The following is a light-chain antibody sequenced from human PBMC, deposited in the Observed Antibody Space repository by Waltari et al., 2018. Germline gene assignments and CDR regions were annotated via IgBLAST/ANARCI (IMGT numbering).Light chain of an antibody. V-gene: IGKV1-33*01. CDR1: QDIFNW. CDR2: RAS. Sequence: DVQMTQSPSSLSESVGDRVTITCRASQDIFNWLAWYQQKPGKAPNLLIYRASNLETGVPSRFSARGSGTDFSLTISRLQPEDVATYYCQQHDNYPLTFGGGTKVEIK. CDR3: QQHDNYPLT. J-gene: IGKJ4*01.